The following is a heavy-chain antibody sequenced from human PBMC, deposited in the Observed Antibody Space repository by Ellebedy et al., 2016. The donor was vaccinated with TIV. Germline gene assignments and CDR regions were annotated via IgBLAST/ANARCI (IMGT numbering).Heavy chain of an antibody. V-gene: IGHV3-48*04. Sequence: GESLKISCAASGFSITAYGVNWVRQAPGQGLEWVSHINIAESTISYVDSVKGRFTVSRDNAKNSLYLQMNSLRADDTALYYCARDEEGFYDWDSWGLGTLVTVSS. CDR3: ARDEEGFYDWDS. J-gene: IGHJ4*02. D-gene: IGHD5/OR15-5a*01. CDR1: GFSITAYG. CDR2: INIAESTI.